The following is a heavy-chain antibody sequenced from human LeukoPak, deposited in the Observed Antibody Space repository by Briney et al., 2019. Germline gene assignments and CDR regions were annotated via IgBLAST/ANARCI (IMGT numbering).Heavy chain of an antibody. J-gene: IGHJ3*02. Sequence: GGSLRLSCAASGFTFDVYDMHWARQAPGKGLEWVSFISGDGGSTYYADSVKGRFTISRDNRKNSLYLQMNSLRTEDTALYYCAKDRNGCYDIWGQGTMVTASS. CDR2: ISGDGGST. D-gene: IGHD1-26*01. V-gene: IGHV3-43*02. CDR3: AKDRNGCYDI. CDR1: GFTFDVYD.